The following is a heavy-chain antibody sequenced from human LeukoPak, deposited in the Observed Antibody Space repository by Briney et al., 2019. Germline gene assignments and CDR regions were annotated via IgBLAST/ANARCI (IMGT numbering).Heavy chain of an antibody. Sequence: ASVKVSCKASGYTITAYYIHWVRQAPGQGLEWMGWINPNNDGTRYIQKFQGRVTMTRDTSISTAYMELSSLTSDDTAVYYCARGLKTDGVYWGQGTLVTVSS. CDR1: GYTITAYY. D-gene: IGHD2-8*01. CDR2: INPNNDGT. J-gene: IGHJ4*02. CDR3: ARGLKTDGVY. V-gene: IGHV1-2*02.